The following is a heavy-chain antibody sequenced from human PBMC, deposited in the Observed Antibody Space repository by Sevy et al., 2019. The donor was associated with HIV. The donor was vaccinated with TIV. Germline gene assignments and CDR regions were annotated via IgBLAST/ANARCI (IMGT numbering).Heavy chain of an antibody. D-gene: IGHD2-8*02. Sequence: GGSLRLSCAASGFTFNTHAMHWVRQAPGKGLEWVALISNHGTNTYYADSVKGRFTISRDNSKNTLNLQMNSLRTEDTAVYYGAREAGYTTGWSPGNYWGQGTLVTVSS. CDR2: ISNHGTNT. CDR3: AREAGYTTGWSPGNY. V-gene: IGHV3-30-3*01. J-gene: IGHJ4*02. CDR1: GFTFNTHA.